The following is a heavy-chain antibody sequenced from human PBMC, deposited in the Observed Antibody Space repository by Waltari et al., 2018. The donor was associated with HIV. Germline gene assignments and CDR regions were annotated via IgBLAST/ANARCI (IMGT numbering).Heavy chain of an antibody. J-gene: IGHJ6*02. CDR1: GFTFSRAA. Sequence: EVQLLESGGGLVQPGGSLSLSCAASGFTFSRAALTWVRQAPGKGLEWVSAISGSGYSTYYADAVKGRLTISRDNYKNKLYLQMNSLRAEDTAVYFCVKEHQYSHTWYSFYGMDVWGQGTTVTVSS. CDR3: VKEHQYSHTWYSFYGMDV. CDR2: ISGSGYST. D-gene: IGHD6-13*01. V-gene: IGHV3-23*01.